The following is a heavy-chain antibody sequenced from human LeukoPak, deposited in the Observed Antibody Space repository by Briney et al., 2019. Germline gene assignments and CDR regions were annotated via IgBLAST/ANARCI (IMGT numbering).Heavy chain of an antibody. J-gene: IGHJ4*02. CDR2: IYYSGSS. Sequence: SQTLSLTCTVSGGSISSYYWSWIRQPPGKGLEWIGYIYYSGSSNYNPSLKSRVTISVDTSKNQFSLKLSSVTAADTAVYYCARDLSGYSGYDYSLWGQGTLVTVSS. CDR1: GGSISSYY. CDR3: ARDLSGYSGYDYSL. V-gene: IGHV4-59*13. D-gene: IGHD5-12*01.